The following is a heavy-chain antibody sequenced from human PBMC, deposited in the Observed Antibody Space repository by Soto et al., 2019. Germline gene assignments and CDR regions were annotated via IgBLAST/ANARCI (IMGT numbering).Heavy chain of an antibody. CDR2: IKTNVAGGAT. CDR3: TALWYYSEASGF. CDR1: GLSFSQIW. D-gene: IGHD6-19*01. V-gene: IGHV3-15*01. Sequence: EVRLVESGGGLVKPGGSLRLSCAASGLSFSQIWLSWVRQAPGKGLESVGRIKTNVAGGATDYAAPLKGRCSISRDDSKNTLYLQLNDLKTEDTAVYYCTALWYYSEASGFWGQGTLVTVSS. J-gene: IGHJ4*02.